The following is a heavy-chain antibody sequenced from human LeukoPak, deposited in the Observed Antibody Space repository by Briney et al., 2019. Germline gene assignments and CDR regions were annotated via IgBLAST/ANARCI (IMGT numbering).Heavy chain of an antibody. Sequence: SETLSLTCTVSGGFISSYYWSWIRQPPGKGLESIGYIYYSGSTSYNPSLRSRVTMSSDTSKNHFSLRLSSVTAADTAVYYCARRGAYSGNDLAWYFDLWGRGTLVTVSS. CDR2: IYYSGST. CDR3: ARRGAYSGNDLAWYFDL. V-gene: IGHV4-59*08. CDR1: GGFISSYY. D-gene: IGHD5-12*01. J-gene: IGHJ2*01.